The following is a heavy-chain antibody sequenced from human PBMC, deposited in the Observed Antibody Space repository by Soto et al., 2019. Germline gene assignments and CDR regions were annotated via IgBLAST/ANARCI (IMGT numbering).Heavy chain of an antibody. D-gene: IGHD3-10*01. CDR3: ARGGDTMVRGVSYYYYYGMDV. Sequence: QVQLQESGPGLVKPSQTLSLTCTVSGGSISSGGYYWSWIRQHPGKGLEWIGYIYYSGSTYYNPSLQSRFTFSLDTSKNHFSLKLISVTAADTSVYYCARGGDTMVRGVSYYYYYGMDVWGQGTTVTVSS. J-gene: IGHJ6*02. CDR1: GGSISSGGYY. CDR2: IYYSGST. V-gene: IGHV4-31*03.